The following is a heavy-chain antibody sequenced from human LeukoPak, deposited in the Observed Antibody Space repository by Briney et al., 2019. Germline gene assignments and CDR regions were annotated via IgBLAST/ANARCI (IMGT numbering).Heavy chain of an antibody. Sequence: KPSETLSLTCAVYGGSFSGYYWSWIRQPPGKGLEWIGEINHSGSTNYNPSLKSRVTISVDTSKNQFSLKLSSVTAADTAVYYCARGQLSLGYSSGWYGCFQHWGQGTLVTVSS. J-gene: IGHJ1*01. V-gene: IGHV4-34*01. CDR3: ARGQLSLGYSSGWYGCFQH. CDR2: INHSGST. D-gene: IGHD6-19*01. CDR1: GGSFSGYY.